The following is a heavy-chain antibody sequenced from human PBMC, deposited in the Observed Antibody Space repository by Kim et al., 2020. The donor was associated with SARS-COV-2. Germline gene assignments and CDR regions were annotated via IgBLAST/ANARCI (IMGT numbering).Heavy chain of an antibody. CDR1: GLTFSSYA. V-gene: IGHV3-30*04. CDR3: AREDSETFDI. J-gene: IGHJ3*02. Sequence: GGSLRLSCAASGLTFSSYAMHWVRQAPGKGLEWVAVISYDGSNKYYADSVKGRFTISRDNSKNTLYLQMNSLRAEDTAVYYCAREDSETFDIWGQGTMVTVSS. CDR2: ISYDGSNK.